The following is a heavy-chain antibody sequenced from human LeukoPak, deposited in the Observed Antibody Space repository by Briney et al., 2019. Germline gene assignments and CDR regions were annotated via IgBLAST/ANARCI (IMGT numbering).Heavy chain of an antibody. Sequence: GASVKVSCKASGGTFSSYAISWVRQAPGQGLEWMGGIIPIFGTANYAQKFQGRVTITADESTSTAYMELSSLRSEDTAVYYCARWEDDSSGYYHHDAFDIWGQGTMVTVSS. J-gene: IGHJ3*02. V-gene: IGHV1-69*01. D-gene: IGHD3-22*01. CDR3: ARWEDDSSGYYHHDAFDI. CDR1: GGTFSSYA. CDR2: IIPIFGTA.